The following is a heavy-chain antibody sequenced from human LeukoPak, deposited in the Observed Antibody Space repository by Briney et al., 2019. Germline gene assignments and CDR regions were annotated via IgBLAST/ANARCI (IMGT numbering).Heavy chain of an antibody. J-gene: IGHJ4*02. CDR3: AKGGSYPIDY. D-gene: IGHD1-26*01. CDR1: GFTFSSYW. V-gene: IGHV3-74*01. CDR2: INSGGSST. Sequence: GGSLRLSCAASGFTFSSYWMHWVRQAPGKGLVWVSRINSGGSSTSYAHSVEGRFPISRDNAKHTLYLQMNSLRAEDTAVYYCAKGGSYPIDYWGQGALVTVSS.